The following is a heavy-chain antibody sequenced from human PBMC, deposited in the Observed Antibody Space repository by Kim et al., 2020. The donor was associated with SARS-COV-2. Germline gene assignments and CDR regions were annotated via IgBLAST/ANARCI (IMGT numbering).Heavy chain of an antibody. CDR3: ATYYGDYPYFDY. Sequence: GGSLRLSCAASGFTFSSYEMNWVRQAPGKGLEWVSYISSSGSTIYYADSVKGRFTISRDNAKNSLYLQMNSLRAEDTAVYYCATYYGDYPYFDYWGQGTLVTVSS. CDR1: GFTFSSYE. J-gene: IGHJ4*02. CDR2: ISSSGSTI. D-gene: IGHD4-17*01. V-gene: IGHV3-48*03.